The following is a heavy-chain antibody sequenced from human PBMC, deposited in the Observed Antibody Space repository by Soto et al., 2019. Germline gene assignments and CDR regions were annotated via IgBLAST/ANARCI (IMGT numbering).Heavy chain of an antibody. Sequence: QITLKESGPTLVRPPQTLTLTCTFSGFSLTSGVGVGWIRQPPGKALEWLALIYWDDDKRYSPSPKNRLTITKDNSKNQVVLTMTNVGPVDTATYFCAHIDPEIVTVGGHGGFDYWGQGTLVTVSS. CDR3: AHIDPEIVTVGGHGGFDY. D-gene: IGHD5-12*01. J-gene: IGHJ4*02. CDR2: IYWDDDK. V-gene: IGHV2-5*02. CDR1: GFSLTSGVG.